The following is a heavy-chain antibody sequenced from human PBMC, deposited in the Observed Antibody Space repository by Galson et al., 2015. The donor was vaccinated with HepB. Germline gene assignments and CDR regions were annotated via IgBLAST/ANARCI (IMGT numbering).Heavy chain of an antibody. CDR1: GFTFSSYS. Sequence: SLRLSCAASGFTFSSYSMNWVRQAPGKGLEWVSSISSSSSYIYYADSVKGRFTISRDNAKKSLYLQMNSLRAEDTAVYYCVRERGDDILTGYYPGGSDYWGQGALVTVSS. J-gene: IGHJ4*02. CDR3: VRERGDDILTGYYPGGSDY. D-gene: IGHD3-9*01. CDR2: ISSSSSYI. V-gene: IGHV3-21*01.